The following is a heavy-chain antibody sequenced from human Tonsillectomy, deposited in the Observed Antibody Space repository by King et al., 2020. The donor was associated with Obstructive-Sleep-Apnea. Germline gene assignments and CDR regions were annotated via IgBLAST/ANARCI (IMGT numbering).Heavy chain of an antibody. J-gene: IGHJ4*02. CDR3: ARDHYYDSSGGSDY. CDR2: IYHSGNT. CDR1: GYSISSGYY. D-gene: IGHD3-22*01. V-gene: IGHV4-38-2*02. Sequence: QLQESGPGLVKPSETLSLTCTVSGYSISSGYYWGWIRQPPGKGLELIWGIYHSGNTYYNPSLKRRVPISLDTSKNQFSLKLSPVTAADTAVYFCARDHYYDSSGGSDYWGQGTLVTVSS.